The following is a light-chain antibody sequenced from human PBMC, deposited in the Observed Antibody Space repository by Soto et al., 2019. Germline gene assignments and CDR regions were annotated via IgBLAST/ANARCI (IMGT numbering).Light chain of an antibody. CDR3: QSYDGTLTRVI. CDR2: NNH. V-gene: IGLV1-40*01. Sequence: QSVLTQPPSVSGAPGQSVTISCTGTSSNIGAGYDIHWYQQPPGTAPKLVIYNNHNRPSGVPDRFSGSKSGTAGSLAITGLQAEDEADYFGQSYDGTLTRVIFGGGTKLTVL. J-gene: IGLJ2*01. CDR1: SSNIGAGYD.